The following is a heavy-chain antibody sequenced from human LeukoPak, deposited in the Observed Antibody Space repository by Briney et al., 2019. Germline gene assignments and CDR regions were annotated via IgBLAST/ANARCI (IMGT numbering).Heavy chain of an antibody. CDR3: ARGGPREHNGYYYFDY. J-gene: IGHJ4*02. D-gene: IGHD3-22*01. Sequence: SETLSLTCTVSGGSISSGGYYWSWIRQPPGKGLEWIAYISYSGSTNHNPSLKSRVTISVDTSKNQFSLRLSSVTAADTAVYYCARGGPREHNGYYYFDYWGQGTLVAVSS. V-gene: IGHV4-61*08. CDR2: ISYSGST. CDR1: GGSISSGGYY.